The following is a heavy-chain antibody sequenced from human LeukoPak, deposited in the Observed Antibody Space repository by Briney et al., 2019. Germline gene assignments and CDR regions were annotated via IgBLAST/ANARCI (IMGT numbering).Heavy chain of an antibody. CDR1: GFTFSTYT. CDR3: ARDYYDSSASATFDY. V-gene: IGHV3-21*06. CDR2: IASDTTYM. J-gene: IGHJ4*02. D-gene: IGHD3-22*01. Sequence: GGSLRLSCEASGFTFSTYTVNWVRQAPGKGXXXXSSIASDTTYMKYADSVKGRFSVSRDNAKNSVFLEMKSLRADDTAVYFCARDYYDSSASATFDYWGRGTLVTVSS.